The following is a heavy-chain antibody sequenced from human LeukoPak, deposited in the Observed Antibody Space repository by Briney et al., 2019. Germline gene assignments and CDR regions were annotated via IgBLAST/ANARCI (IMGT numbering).Heavy chain of an antibody. J-gene: IGHJ4*02. D-gene: IGHD3-10*01. CDR1: GFTFDHYA. V-gene: IGHV3-9*01. CDR2: INGNGNDI. Sequence: PGRSLRLPCAASGFTFDHYAMHWVRQVPGKGLEWVSGINGNGNDIGYADSVKGRFTISRDNAKNSLYLQMNSLRAEDTALYCCARVYGSGSYAYDFWGQGTLVTVSS. CDR3: ARVYGSGSYAYDF.